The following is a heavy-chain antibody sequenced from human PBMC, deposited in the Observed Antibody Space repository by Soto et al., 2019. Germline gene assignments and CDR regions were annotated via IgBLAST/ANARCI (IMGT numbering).Heavy chain of an antibody. V-gene: IGHV3-30*18. Sequence: PWGSLRLSCAASGFTFISYGMHWFRHSPFKGLEWVAVISYDGSYKYYADSVKGRFTFSRDNSKNTLYLQMNSLRVEDTAVYYCAKDYYDSSGPATTTFDYWGQGALVTSPQ. CDR3: AKDYYDSSGPATTTFDY. CDR1: GFTFISYG. J-gene: IGHJ4*02. CDR2: ISYDGSYK. D-gene: IGHD3-22*01.